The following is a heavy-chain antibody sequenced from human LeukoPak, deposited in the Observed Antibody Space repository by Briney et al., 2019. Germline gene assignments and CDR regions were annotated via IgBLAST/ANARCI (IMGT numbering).Heavy chain of an antibody. D-gene: IGHD4-17*01. V-gene: IGHV4-39*07. CDR3: ARDLNYGAFDY. Sequence: SETLSLTCTVSGGSITSSSYHWGWIRQPPGKGLEWIGSIYYSGSTYYNPSLKSRVTISVDTSKNQFSLKLSSVTAADTAVYYCARDLNYGAFDYWGQGTLVTVSS. CDR1: GGSITSSSYH. J-gene: IGHJ4*02. CDR2: IYYSGST.